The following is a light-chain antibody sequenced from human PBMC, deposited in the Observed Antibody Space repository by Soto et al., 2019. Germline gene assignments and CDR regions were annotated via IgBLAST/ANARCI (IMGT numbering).Light chain of an antibody. CDR2: AAS. CDR1: QGISSY. J-gene: IGKJ4*01. CDR3: QQLNDYPLT. V-gene: IGKV1-9*01. Sequence: IQFTQSPSALSASVGDRGTITCRASQGISSYLVWYQQKPGKAPKLLIYAASTLQSGVPSRFSGSGSGTDFTLTISSLQPEDFATYYCQQLNDYPLTFGGGTKVDI.